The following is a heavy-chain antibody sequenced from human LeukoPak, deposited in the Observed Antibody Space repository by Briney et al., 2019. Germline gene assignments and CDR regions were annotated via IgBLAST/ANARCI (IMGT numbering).Heavy chain of an antibody. J-gene: IGHJ4*02. CDR3: ARDPFMRIGYYYGSDY. V-gene: IGHV1-18*01. CDR1: GYTFTSYG. Sequence: ASVKVSCKASGYTFTSYGISWVRQAPGQGVGWMGWISAYNGNTNYTQKLQGRVTITTDTSTSTAYMELRSLRSDDTAVYYCARDPFMRIGYYYGSDYWGQGTLVTVSS. D-gene: IGHD3-10*01. CDR2: ISAYNGNT.